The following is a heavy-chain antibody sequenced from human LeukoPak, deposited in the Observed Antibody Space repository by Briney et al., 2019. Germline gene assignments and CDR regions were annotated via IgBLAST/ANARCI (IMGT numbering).Heavy chain of an antibody. CDR2: FDYTGSAGST. J-gene: IGHJ4*02. V-gene: IGHV4-59*12. CDR1: GGSISSYY. D-gene: IGHD6-6*01. CDR3: AREFSGTSIAARVFDS. Sequence: SETLSLTCTVSGGSISSYYWSWIRQPPGKGLEWIGYFDYTGSAGSTNYNPSPKSRVTMSVDTSKNQFSLNLSSVTAADTAMYYCAREFSGTSIAARVFDSWGPGTLVTVSS.